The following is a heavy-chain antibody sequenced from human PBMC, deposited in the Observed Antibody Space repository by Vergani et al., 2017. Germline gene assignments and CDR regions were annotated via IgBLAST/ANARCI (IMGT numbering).Heavy chain of an antibody. CDR3: AREYAIFGVVSAPLDY. V-gene: IGHV3-7*01. CDR1: GFTFSSYW. J-gene: IGHJ4*02. D-gene: IGHD3-3*01. CDR2: IKQDGSEK. Sequence: EVQLVESGGGLVKPGGSLRLSCAASGFTFSSYWMSWVRQAPGKGLEWVANIKQDGSEKYYVDSVKGRFTISRDNAKNSLYLQMNSLRAEDTAVYYCAREYAIFGVVSAPLDYWGQGTLVTVSS.